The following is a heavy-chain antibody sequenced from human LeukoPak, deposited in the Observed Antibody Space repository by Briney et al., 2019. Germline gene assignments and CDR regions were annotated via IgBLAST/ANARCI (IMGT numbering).Heavy chain of an antibody. CDR1: GVSISSYY. V-gene: IGHV4-4*09. Sequence: SETLSLTCTVSGVSISSYYWSWIRQPPGKGLEWIGYIYTSGSTNYNPSLKSRVTISVDTSKNQFSLKLSSVTAADTAVYYCARLASLRGYCSSTSCYNGGNWFDPWGQGTLVTVSS. CDR2: IYTSGST. J-gene: IGHJ5*02. CDR3: ARLASLRGYCSSTSCYNGGNWFDP. D-gene: IGHD2-2*02.